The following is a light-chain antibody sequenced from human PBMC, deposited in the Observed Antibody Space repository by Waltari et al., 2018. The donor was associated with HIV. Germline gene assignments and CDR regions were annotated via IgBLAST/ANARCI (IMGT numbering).Light chain of an antibody. V-gene: IGLV2-14*01. CDR2: EVY. J-gene: IGLJ3*02. CDR3: SSYSARGFVV. Sequence: HSALTQPASVSGSPGQSITISCTGPTSDISDFNFVSWYQQSPGSAPTLIIFEVYSRPSGISARFAGSKAGVTASLTISALRAEDEADYFCSSYSARGFVVFGGGTKVTVL. CDR1: TSDISDFNF.